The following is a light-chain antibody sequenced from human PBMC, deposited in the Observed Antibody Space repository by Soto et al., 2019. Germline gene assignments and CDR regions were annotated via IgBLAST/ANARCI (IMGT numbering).Light chain of an antibody. CDR1: SXDVGGYNY. J-gene: IGLJ2*01. V-gene: IGLV2-14*01. CDR2: DVS. Sequence: QSVLTQPASVSGSPGQSXTISCTXTSXDVGGYNYVSWYQQHPGKAPKLMIYDVSNRPSGVSNRFSGSKSGNTASLTISGLQAEDEADYYCSSYTSSSVVFGGGTKVTVL. CDR3: SSYTSSSVV.